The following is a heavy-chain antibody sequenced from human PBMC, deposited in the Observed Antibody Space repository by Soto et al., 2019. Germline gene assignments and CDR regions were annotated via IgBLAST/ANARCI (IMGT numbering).Heavy chain of an antibody. J-gene: IGHJ6*02. CDR2: IKQDGSEK. D-gene: IGHD3-9*01. CDR1: GFTFSSYW. Sequence: GGSLRLSCAASGFTFSSYWMSWVRQAPGKGLEWVANIKQDGSEKYYVDSVKGRFTISRDNAKNSLYLQMNSLRAEDTAVYYCARDSPHFDWSQTRGSYYGMDVWGQGTTVTVSS. V-gene: IGHV3-7*05. CDR3: ARDSPHFDWSQTRGSYYGMDV.